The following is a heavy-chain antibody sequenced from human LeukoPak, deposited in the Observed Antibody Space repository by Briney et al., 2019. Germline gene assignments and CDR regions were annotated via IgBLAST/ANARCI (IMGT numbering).Heavy chain of an antibody. CDR1: GGSISSYY. V-gene: IGHV4-59*12. CDR3: ARGLGYCSSTSCPIFDY. J-gene: IGHJ4*02. Sequence: SETLSLTCTVSGGSISSYYWSWIRQPPGNGLEWIGYIYYSGSTNYNPSLKSRVTISVDTSKNQFSLKLSSVTAADTAVYYCARGLGYCSSTSCPIFDYWGQGTLVTVSS. CDR2: IYYSGST. D-gene: IGHD2-2*01.